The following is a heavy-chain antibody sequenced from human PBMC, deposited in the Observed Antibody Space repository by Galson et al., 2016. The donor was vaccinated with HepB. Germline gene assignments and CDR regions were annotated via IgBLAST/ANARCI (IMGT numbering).Heavy chain of an antibody. J-gene: IGHJ6*02. CDR2: ICDGGSA. V-gene: IGHV3-66*01. CDR3: ARDPPGVPDFALDV. D-gene: IGHD3-10*01. CDR1: GFTVSSNC. Sequence: SLRLSCAASGFTVSSNCMSWVRQAPGKGLEWVSLICDGGSAYYTDSVKARFTISRDNSKNILYLQMNNLRPEDTAVYFCARDPPGVPDFALDVWGQGTTVTVSS.